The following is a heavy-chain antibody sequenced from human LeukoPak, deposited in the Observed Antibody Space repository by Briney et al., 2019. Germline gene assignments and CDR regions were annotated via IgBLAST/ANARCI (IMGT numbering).Heavy chain of an antibody. CDR1: GFTFSSYS. CDR3: ARDSITIFGVVITPRGYYGMDV. V-gene: IGHV3-21*04. CDR2: ISISSSYI. J-gene: IGHJ6*02. D-gene: IGHD3-3*01. Sequence: PGGSLRLSCAASGFTFSSYSMNWVRQAPGKGLEWVSSISISSSYIYYADSVKGRFTISRDNAKNSLYLQMNCLRSDDTAVYYCARDSITIFGVVITPRGYYGMDVWGQGTTVTVSS.